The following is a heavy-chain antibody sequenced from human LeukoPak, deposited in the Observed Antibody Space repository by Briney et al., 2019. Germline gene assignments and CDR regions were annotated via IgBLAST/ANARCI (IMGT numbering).Heavy chain of an antibody. Sequence: SSETLSLTCTVSGGSISSGDYYWSWIRQPPGKGLEWIGYIYNNGRTYYNPSLKSRVTISVDTSKNLFSLKVSSVTAADAAVYYCARVRVIPTAVFDYWGRGTLVTVSS. CDR1: GGSISSGDYY. V-gene: IGHV4-30-4*01. D-gene: IGHD2-2*01. CDR3: ARVRVIPTAVFDY. J-gene: IGHJ4*02. CDR2: IYNNGRT.